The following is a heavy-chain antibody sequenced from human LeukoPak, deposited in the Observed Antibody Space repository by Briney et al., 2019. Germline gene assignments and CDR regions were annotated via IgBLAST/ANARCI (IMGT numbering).Heavy chain of an antibody. D-gene: IGHD2-2*01. CDR2: IYYTGST. V-gene: IGHV4-39*02. J-gene: IGHJ6*03. Sequence: SETLSLTCTVSGVSISSSTSYWGWIRQPPEKGLEWIGSIYYTGSTYYNLSLKSRVTISVDTSKNHFSLKLSSVTAADTAVYYCAKVGYCSSTSCFLHYYYYYMDVWGKGTTVTVSS. CDR1: GVSISSSTSY. CDR3: AKVGYCSSTSCFLHYYYYYMDV.